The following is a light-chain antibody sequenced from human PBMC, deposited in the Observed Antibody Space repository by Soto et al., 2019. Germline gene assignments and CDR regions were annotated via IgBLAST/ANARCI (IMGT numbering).Light chain of an antibody. CDR3: QQYNTWPLT. Sequence: DIVMTQSPVTVSVSPGERATLSCRASQSVSSNLAWYQQKPGQAPRLLIYAASTRATGIPARFSGSGSGTEFTLTISSLQSEDFAVYSCQQYNTWPLTFGGGTKVDIK. J-gene: IGKJ4*01. CDR1: QSVSSN. V-gene: IGKV3-15*01. CDR2: AAS.